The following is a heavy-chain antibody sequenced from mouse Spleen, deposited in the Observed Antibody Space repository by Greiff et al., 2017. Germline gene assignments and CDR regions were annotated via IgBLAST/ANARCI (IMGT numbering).Heavy chain of an antibody. CDR1: GYAFSSSW. V-gene: IGHV1-82*01. CDR2: IYPGDGDT. D-gene: IGHD1-1*01. J-gene: IGHJ4*01. CDR3: AREFGYYGSSYVLYAMDY. Sequence: QVQLKQSGPELVKPGASVKISCKASGYAFSSSWMNWVKQRPGKGLEWIGRIYPGDGDTNYNGKFKGKATLTADKSSSTAYMQLSSLTSEDSAVYFCAREFGYYGSSYVLYAMDYWGQGTSVTVSS.